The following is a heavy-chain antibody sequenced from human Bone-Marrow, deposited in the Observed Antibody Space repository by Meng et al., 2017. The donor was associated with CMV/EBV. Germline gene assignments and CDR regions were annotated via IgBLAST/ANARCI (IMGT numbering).Heavy chain of an antibody. J-gene: IGHJ4*02. CDR1: GGSFSGYY. Sequence: SETLSLTCAVYGGSFSGYYWSWIRQPPGKGLEWLGYIYYSGSTNYNPSLKSRVTISVDTSKNQFSLKLSSVTAADTAVYYCARVKHIGILTGSRYFDYWGQGLLVTV. CDR3: ARVKHIGILTGSRYFDY. D-gene: IGHD3-9*01. CDR2: IYYSGST. V-gene: IGHV4-59*01.